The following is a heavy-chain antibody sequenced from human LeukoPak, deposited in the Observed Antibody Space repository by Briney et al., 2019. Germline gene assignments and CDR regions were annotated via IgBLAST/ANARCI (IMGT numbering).Heavy chain of an antibody. D-gene: IGHD3-22*01. Sequence: PSETLSLTCTVSGGSISSYYWSWIRQPPGKGLEWIGYIYYSGSTNYNPSLKGRVTISVDTSKNQFSLKLSSATAADTAVYYCARALEYYYDSSGYSGAYYFDYWGQGTLVTVSS. CDR1: GGSISSYY. J-gene: IGHJ4*02. CDR2: IYYSGST. CDR3: ARALEYYYDSSGYSGAYYFDY. V-gene: IGHV4-59*01.